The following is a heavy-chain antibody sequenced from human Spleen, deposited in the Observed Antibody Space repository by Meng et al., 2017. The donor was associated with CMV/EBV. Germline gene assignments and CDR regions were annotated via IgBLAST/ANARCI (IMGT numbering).Heavy chain of an antibody. V-gene: IGHV3-74*01. CDR2: INSDGSST. D-gene: IGHD6-19*01. J-gene: IGHJ3*02. CDR1: GFTFSIYW. CDR3: ARARKGWRIAVTGSDGMYSSAAEAFDI. Sequence: GGSLRLSCAASGFTFSIYWMHWLRQAPGKGLVWVSRINSDGSSTSYADSVKGRFTISRDNAKNTLYLQMNSLRAEDTAVYYCARARKGWRIAVTGSDGMYSSAAEAFDIWGQGTMVTVSS.